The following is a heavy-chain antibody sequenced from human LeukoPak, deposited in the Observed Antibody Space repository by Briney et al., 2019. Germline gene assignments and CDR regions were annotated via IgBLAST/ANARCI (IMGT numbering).Heavy chain of an antibody. CDR1: GGTFSSYA. CDR3: ARDRSPGTGTPATFDP. D-gene: IGHD1-7*01. CDR2: IIPIFGTA. J-gene: IGHJ5*02. Sequence: ASVTVSCKASGGTFSSYAISWVRQAPGQGLEWMGGIIPIFGTANYAQKFQGRVTITADESTSTAYMELSSLRSEDTAVYYCARDRSPGTGTPATFDPWGQGTLVTVSS. V-gene: IGHV1-69*13.